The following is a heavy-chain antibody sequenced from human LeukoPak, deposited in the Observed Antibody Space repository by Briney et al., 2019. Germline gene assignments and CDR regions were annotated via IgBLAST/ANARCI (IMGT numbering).Heavy chain of an antibody. J-gene: IGHJ4*02. V-gene: IGHV4-39*07. CDR3: ARDRYGDRGGIFDY. CDR2: IYYSGST. D-gene: IGHD4-17*01. CDR1: GGSISSSSYY. Sequence: PSETLSLTCTVSGGSISSSSYYQGWIRQPPGKGLEWIGSIYYSGSTYYNPSLKSRVTISVDTSKNQFSLKLSSVTAADTAVYYCARDRYGDRGGIFDYWGQGTLVTVSS.